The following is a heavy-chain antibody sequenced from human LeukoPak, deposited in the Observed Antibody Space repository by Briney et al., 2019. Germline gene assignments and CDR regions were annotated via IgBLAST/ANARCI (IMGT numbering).Heavy chain of an antibody. CDR3: ARDRALPRPPMRTTYYFDY. CDR2: ITNSGNSK. J-gene: IGHJ4*02. D-gene: IGHD3-22*01. V-gene: IGHV3-48*01. CDR1: EFTFSSYS. Sequence: GGSLRLSCAASEFTFSSYSMNWVRQAPGKGLEWVSYITNSGNSKSYADSVKGRFTISRDNTKNSLYLQMNGLRAEDTAVYYCARDRALPRPPMRTTYYFDYWGQGTLVTVSS.